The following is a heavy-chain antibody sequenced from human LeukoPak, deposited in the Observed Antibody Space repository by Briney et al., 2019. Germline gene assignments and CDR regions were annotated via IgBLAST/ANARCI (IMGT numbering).Heavy chain of an antibody. D-gene: IGHD3-22*01. CDR2: IKSKNDGGTT. CDR1: GFTFSNAW. CDR3: TTSMIEYYFDY. Sequence: GGSLRLSCAASGFTFSNAWMSWGRQAPGKGLEWVGRIKSKNDGGTTDYAAPVKGRFTISRDDSKNTLYLQMNSLKTEDTAVYYCTTSMIEYYFDYWGQGPLVTVSS. V-gene: IGHV3-15*01. J-gene: IGHJ4*02.